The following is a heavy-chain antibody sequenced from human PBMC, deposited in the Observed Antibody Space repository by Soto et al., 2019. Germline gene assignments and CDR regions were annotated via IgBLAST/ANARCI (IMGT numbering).Heavy chain of an antibody. CDR2: IYQSGST. CDR3: ARVGETNGYYYFDY. J-gene: IGHJ4*02. D-gene: IGHD2-8*01. Sequence: NPSETLSLTCAVSGGSISVGGYSWSWIRQPPGKGLEWIGYIYQSGSTYYNPSLKSRVTISLDRSKNQFSLMLNSVTAADTAVYYCARVGETNGYYYFDYWGQGTLVTVSS. V-gene: IGHV4-30-2*01. CDR1: GGSISVGGYS.